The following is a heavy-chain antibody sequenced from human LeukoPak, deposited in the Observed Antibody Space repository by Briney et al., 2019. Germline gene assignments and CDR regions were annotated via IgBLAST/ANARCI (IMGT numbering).Heavy chain of an antibody. CDR3: AKLLRDETIYDF. J-gene: IGHJ4*01. Sequence: GGSLRLSCAASGFTFSSYNMNWVRQAPGKGLEWVSSITSSSSYIYYADSVKGRFTISRDNAKNSLLLQMNSLRAEDTAFYYCAKLLRDETIYDFWGRGDLVTVSS. V-gene: IGHV3-21*01. D-gene: IGHD4-23*01. CDR1: GFTFSSYN. CDR2: ITSSSSYI.